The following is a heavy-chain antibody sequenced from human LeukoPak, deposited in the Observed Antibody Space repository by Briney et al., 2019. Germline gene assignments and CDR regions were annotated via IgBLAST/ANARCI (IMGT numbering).Heavy chain of an antibody. V-gene: IGHV3-30*18. CDR2: ISYDGSNK. Sequence: PGGSLRLSCAASGFTFSSYGMHWVRQAPGKGLEWVAVISYDGSNKYYADSVKGRFTISRDNSKNTLYLQMNSLRAEDTAVYYCAEGFWYYYDSSGYVDYWGQGTLVTVSS. CDR3: AEGFWYYYDSSGYVDY. J-gene: IGHJ4*02. CDR1: GFTFSSYG. D-gene: IGHD3-22*01.